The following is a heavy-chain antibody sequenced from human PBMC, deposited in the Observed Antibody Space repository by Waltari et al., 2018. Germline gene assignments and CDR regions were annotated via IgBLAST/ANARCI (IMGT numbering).Heavy chain of an antibody. CDR2: VNKDESGT. V-gene: IGHV3-74*01. CDR3: ARVAPNWSVDL. Sequence: EVQLVESGGGLVQPGGSLRLSCAASGFTFGSYWMHWVRQPPGKGLVGVSRVNKDESGTIYADSLKGRFTISRDNGKNTLYLQMNSLRAEDTGVYYCARVAPNWSVDLWGRGTLVTVSS. CDR1: GFTFGSYW. J-gene: IGHJ2*01.